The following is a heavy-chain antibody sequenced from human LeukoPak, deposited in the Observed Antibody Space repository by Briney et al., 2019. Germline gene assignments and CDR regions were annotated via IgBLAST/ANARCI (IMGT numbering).Heavy chain of an antibody. Sequence: SETLSLTCAVSGDSIISSGYYWGWMRQPPGKGLEWIGSIYYSGSTYYNPSLKSRVTMSLDTSKNHFSLKVSSVTAADTAVYYCARTRSSSYGWFDPWGQGTLVIVSS. CDR2: IYYSGST. CDR1: GDSIISSGYY. D-gene: IGHD2-2*01. V-gene: IGHV4-39*02. J-gene: IGHJ5*01. CDR3: ARTRSSSYGWFDP.